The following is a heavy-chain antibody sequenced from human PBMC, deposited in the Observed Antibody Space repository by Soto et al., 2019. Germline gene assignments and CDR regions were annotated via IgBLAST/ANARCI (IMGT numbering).Heavy chain of an antibody. CDR1: GYTFTSYY. V-gene: IGHV1-46*03. Sequence: ASVKVSCKASGYTFTSYYIHWVRQAPGQGLEWMGIINPSGGSTSYAQKFQGRVTMTRDTSTTTIYMELSSLRSEDTAVYYCTRDGEGTTNFDYWGQGTLVTVSS. D-gene: IGHD1-26*01. CDR3: TRDGEGTTNFDY. J-gene: IGHJ4*02. CDR2: INPSGGST.